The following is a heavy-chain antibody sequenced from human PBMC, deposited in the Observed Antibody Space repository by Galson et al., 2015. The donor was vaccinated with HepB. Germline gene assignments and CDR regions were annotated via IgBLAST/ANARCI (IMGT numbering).Heavy chain of an antibody. J-gene: IGHJ4*02. CDR2: IYYSGST. CDR1: GFTFSSYAMH. CDR3: ARRGGGYSSGWVNY. D-gene: IGHD6-19*01. Sequence: LRLSCAASGFTFSSYAMHWVRQAPGKGLEWIGSIYYSGSTYYNPSLKSRVTISVDTSKNQFSLKLSSVTAADTAVYYCARRGGGYSSGWVNYWGQGTLVTVSS. V-gene: IGHV4-39*01.